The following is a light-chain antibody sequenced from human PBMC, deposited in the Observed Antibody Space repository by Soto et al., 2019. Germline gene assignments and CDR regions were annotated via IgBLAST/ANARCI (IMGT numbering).Light chain of an antibody. J-gene: IGKJ1*01. V-gene: IGKV1-5*03. CDR3: QYYNNYCWT. Sequence: DIQLTQSPSTLSASVGDRVTITCRASQSISSWLAWYQQKPGKAPKFLIYKTSNLESGVSSRFSGSGSGTDFTLNISSLQPDDFATYYCQYYNNYCWTFGQGTKVEIK. CDR1: QSISSW. CDR2: KTS.